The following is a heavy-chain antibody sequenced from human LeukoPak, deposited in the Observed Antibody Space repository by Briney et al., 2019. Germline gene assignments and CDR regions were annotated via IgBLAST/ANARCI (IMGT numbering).Heavy chain of an antibody. CDR3: ARSNDILTGYYPNLIY. V-gene: IGHV1-46*01. J-gene: IGHJ4*02. CDR1: GYTFISYH. CDR2: INPSGGST. D-gene: IGHD3-9*01. Sequence: ASVKVSCKASGYTFISYHMHWVRQAPGQGLEWMGIINPSGGSTSYAQKFQGRVTMTRDMSTSTVYMELSSLRSEDTAVYYCARSNDILTGYYPNLIYWGQGTLVTVSS.